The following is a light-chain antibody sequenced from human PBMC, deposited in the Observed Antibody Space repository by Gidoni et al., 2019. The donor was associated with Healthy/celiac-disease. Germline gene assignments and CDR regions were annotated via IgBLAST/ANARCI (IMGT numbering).Light chain of an antibody. CDR2: KAS. Sequence: DIQMTQSPSTLSASVGDRVTITCRASQSISSWLAWYQQKPGKAPKLLISKASSLESGVPSRFSGSVSGTEFTLTISSLQPDAFATYYCQQYNSFAWTCGQGTKVEIK. J-gene: IGKJ1*01. V-gene: IGKV1-5*03. CDR3: QQYNSFAWT. CDR1: QSISSW.